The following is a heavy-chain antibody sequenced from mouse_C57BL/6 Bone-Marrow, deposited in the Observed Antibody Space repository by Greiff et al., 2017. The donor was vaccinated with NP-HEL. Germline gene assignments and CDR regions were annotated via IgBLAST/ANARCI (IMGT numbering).Heavy chain of an antibody. D-gene: IGHD2-1*01. V-gene: IGHV1-85*01. CDR3: AREGGILLRDYYAMDY. CDR2: IYPRDGST. Sequence: QVHVKQSGPELVKPGASVKLSCKASGYTFTSYDINWVKQRPGQGLEWIGWIYPRDGSTKYNEKFKGKATLTVDTSSSTAYMELHSLTSEDSAVDFCAREGGILLRDYYAMDYWGQGTSVTVSS. CDR1: GYTFTSYD. J-gene: IGHJ4*01.